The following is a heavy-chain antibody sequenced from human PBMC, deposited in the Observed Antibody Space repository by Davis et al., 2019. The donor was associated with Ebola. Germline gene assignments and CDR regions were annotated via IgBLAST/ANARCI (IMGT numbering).Heavy chain of an antibody. CDR3: LGDPNWAFGY. CDR1: GFSISNSD. Sequence: PGGSLRLSCEASGFSISNSDMNWVRQAPGKGLEWVSNINYAGSNTSYADSVKGRFSLSRDNSKNTLYMEMNSLRVEDTAVYYCLGDPNWAFGYWGQGTLVTVSS. D-gene: IGHD7-27*01. J-gene: IGHJ4*02. V-gene: IGHV3-23*01. CDR2: INYAGSNT.